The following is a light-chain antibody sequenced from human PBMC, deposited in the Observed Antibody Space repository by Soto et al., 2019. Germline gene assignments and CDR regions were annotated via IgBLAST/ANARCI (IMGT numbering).Light chain of an antibody. CDR3: SSYTSSSTLT. CDR2: EVS. V-gene: IGLV2-14*01. Sequence: QSVLTQPASVSGSPGQSITISCTGTSSDVGGYNYVSWYQQHPGKAPKLMIYEVSNRPSGISNRSSGSKSGNTASLTISGLQAEDEADYYCSSYTSSSTLTFGGGTKLTVL. CDR1: SSDVGGYNY. J-gene: IGLJ2*01.